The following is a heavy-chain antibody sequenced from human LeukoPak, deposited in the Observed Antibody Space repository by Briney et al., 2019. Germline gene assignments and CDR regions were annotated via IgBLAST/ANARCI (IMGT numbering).Heavy chain of an antibody. J-gene: IGHJ4*02. Sequence: SETLSLTCTVPGGSLSSYYWSWVRQPPGEGLERVGCIYYSGSTNYNPSLKSRVTISVDTSKNQFSLKLSSVTAADTAVYYCASSHSGLPCDYWGQGTLVTVSS. CDR3: ASSHSGLPCDY. D-gene: IGHD5-12*01. CDR2: IYYSGST. V-gene: IGHV4-59*08. CDR1: GGSLSSYY.